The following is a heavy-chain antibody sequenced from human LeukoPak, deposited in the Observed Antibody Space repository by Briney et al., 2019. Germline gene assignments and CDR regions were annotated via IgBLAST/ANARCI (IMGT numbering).Heavy chain of an antibody. CDR1: GGSIRNYY. D-gene: IGHD6-19*01. Sequence: PSETLSLTCTVSGGSIRNYYWSWIRQPAGKGLEWIGRIYTSGSTNYNPSLKSRVTLSVDSSKNQFSLKLTSVTAADTAVYYCARDTIAVASDYYMDVWGKGTTVTISS. J-gene: IGHJ6*03. CDR3: ARDTIAVASDYYMDV. V-gene: IGHV4-4*07. CDR2: IYTSGST.